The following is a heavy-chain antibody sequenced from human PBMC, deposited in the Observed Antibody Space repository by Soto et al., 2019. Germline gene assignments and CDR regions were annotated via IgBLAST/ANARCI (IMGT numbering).Heavy chain of an antibody. CDR1: GYTFTSYA. CDR2: INTGSGNT. D-gene: IGHD6-13*01. V-gene: IGHV1-3*04. J-gene: IGHJ5*02. CDR3: ARDLLPRYSFSGFHP. Sequence: ASVKVSCKASGYTFTSYAVHWVRQAPGQRHEWMGWINTGSGNTKYSQNFQGRVTMTRDTSASIAYMELSSLRSEDTAVYYCARDLLPRYSFSGFHPWGQGTLVTVSS.